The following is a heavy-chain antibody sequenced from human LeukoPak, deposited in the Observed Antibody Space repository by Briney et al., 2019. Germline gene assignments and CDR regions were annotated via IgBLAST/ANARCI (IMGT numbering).Heavy chain of an antibody. V-gene: IGHV4-34*01. Sequence: SETLSLTCALYGVSFTGYSWSWMHQPPGKGLEWIGEITNGGSTNYNPSLKSRLTISVDTSKNQFSLKLSSVTAADTAVYYCAREGVYYDILAAYYRPYYFDFWGQGTLVTVYS. CDR3: AREGVYYDILAAYYRPYYFDF. CDR2: ITNGGST. J-gene: IGHJ4*02. D-gene: IGHD3-9*01. CDR1: GVSFTGYS.